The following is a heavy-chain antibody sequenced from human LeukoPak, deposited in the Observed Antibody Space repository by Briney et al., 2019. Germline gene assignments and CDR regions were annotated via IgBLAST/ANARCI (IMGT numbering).Heavy chain of an antibody. D-gene: IGHD6-13*01. CDR1: GFTVSSNY. Sequence: PGGSLRLSCAASGFTVSSNYMSWVRQAPGKGLEWVSVIYSGGSTYYADSVKGRFTISRDNSKNTLYLQMNSLRAEDTAVYYCARVQQLVYYYYYYMDVWGKGTTVTVSS. CDR3: ARVQQLVYYYYYYMDV. CDR2: IYSGGST. J-gene: IGHJ6*03. V-gene: IGHV3-66*02.